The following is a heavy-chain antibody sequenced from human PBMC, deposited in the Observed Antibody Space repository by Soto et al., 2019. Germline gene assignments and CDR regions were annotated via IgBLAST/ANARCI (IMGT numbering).Heavy chain of an antibody. Sequence: SDTLSLTCTVSGGSISSGDYYWSWIRQPPGKGLEWIGYIYYSGSTYYNPSLKSRVTISVDTSKNQFSLKLSSVTAADTAVYYCARALYDILTGYYYYYYYGMDVWGQGTTVTVSS. CDR1: GGSISSGDYY. CDR2: IYYSGST. J-gene: IGHJ6*02. D-gene: IGHD3-9*01. V-gene: IGHV4-30-4*02. CDR3: ARALYDILTGYYYYYYYGMDV.